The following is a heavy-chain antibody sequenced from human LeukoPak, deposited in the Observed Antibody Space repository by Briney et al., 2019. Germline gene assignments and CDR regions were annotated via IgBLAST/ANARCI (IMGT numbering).Heavy chain of an antibody. CDR2: IYTSGST. CDR1: GGSISSYY. Sequence: PSETLSLTCTVSGGSISSYYWSWIRQPAGKGLEWIGRIYTSGSTNYNPSLKSRVTMSVDTSKNQFSLKLSSVTAADTAVYYCAREDGSIAAAGYYYYYMDVWGKGTTVTVSS. J-gene: IGHJ6*03. V-gene: IGHV4-4*07. CDR3: AREDGSIAAAGYYYYYMDV. D-gene: IGHD6-13*01.